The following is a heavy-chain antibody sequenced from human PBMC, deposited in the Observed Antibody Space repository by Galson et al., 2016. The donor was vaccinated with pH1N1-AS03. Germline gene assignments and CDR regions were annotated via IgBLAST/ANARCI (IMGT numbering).Heavy chain of an antibody. Sequence: SETLSLTCAVSGYSISSGYYWGWIRQPTGKGLVWIGSIYHSGSTYYNPSLKSRITISVDTSKNQFSLNLYSVTAADTAVYYCAREGAAADPDDSWGQGTLVTVSS. CDR2: IYHSGST. CDR3: AREGAAADPDDS. V-gene: IGHV4-38-2*02. CDR1: GYSISSGYY. D-gene: IGHD6-13*01. J-gene: IGHJ4*02.